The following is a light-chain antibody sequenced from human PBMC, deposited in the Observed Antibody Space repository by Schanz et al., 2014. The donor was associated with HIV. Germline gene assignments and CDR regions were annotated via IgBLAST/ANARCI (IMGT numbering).Light chain of an antibody. J-gene: IGLJ3*02. CDR1: TSNIGAGYD. CDR2: GNN. V-gene: IGLV1-40*01. Sequence: QSVLTQPPSVSGAPGQRVSISCTGNTSNIGAGYDVHWYLQLPGSAPKLLIYGNNNRPSGVPDRFSGSKSGTSASLAISGLQADDEADYYCQSYDSSLSGWVFGGGTKLTVL. CDR3: QSYDSSLSGWV.